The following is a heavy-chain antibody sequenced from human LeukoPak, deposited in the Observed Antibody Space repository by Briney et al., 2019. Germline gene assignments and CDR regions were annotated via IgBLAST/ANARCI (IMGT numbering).Heavy chain of an antibody. D-gene: IGHD3-10*01. J-gene: IGHJ1*01. V-gene: IGHV3-30*18. CDR2: ISYDGSNK. CDR1: GFTFSSYG. Sequence: GGSLRLSCAASGFTFSSYGMHWVRQAPGKGLEWVAVISYDGSNKYYADSVKGRFTISRDNSKNTLYLQMNSLRAEDTAVYYYAKNPLEGFYFQHWGQGTLVTVSS. CDR3: AKNPLEGFYFQH.